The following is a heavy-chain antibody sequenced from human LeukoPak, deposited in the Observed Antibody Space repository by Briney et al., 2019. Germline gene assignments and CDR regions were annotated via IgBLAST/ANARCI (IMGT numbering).Heavy chain of an antibody. CDR1: GGSFSGYY. CDR3: AREVVWAYDSSGYYYGYYFDY. Sequence: KPSETLSLTCAVYGGSFSGYYWSWIRQPPGKGLEWIGYIYYSGSTNYNPSLKSRVTISVDTSKNQFSLKLSSVTAADTAVYYCAREVVWAYDSSGYYYGYYFDYWGQGTLVTVSS. V-gene: IGHV4-59*01. D-gene: IGHD3-22*01. J-gene: IGHJ4*02. CDR2: IYYSGST.